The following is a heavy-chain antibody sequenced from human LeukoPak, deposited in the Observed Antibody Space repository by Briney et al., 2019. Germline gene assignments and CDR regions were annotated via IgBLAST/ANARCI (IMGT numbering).Heavy chain of an antibody. V-gene: IGHV1-69*13. CDR3: ARGYYGSGSYLHFDY. J-gene: IGHJ4*02. D-gene: IGHD3-10*01. CDR2: IIPIFGTA. Sequence: ASVKVSCKASGGTFSSYAISWVRPAPGQGLEWMGGIIPIFGTANYAQKFQGRVTITADESTSTAYMELSSLRSEDTAVYYCARGYYGSGSYLHFDYWGQGTLVTVSS. CDR1: GGTFSSYA.